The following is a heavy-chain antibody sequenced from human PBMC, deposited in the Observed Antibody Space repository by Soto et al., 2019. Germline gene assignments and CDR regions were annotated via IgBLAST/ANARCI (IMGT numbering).Heavy chain of an antibody. Sequence: LGGSLRLSCAASGFTFSSYGMHWVRQAPGKGLEWVAVISYDGSNKYYADSVKGRFTISRDNSKNTLYLQMNSLRAEDTAVYYCAKDGRKTTVTTLDYWGQGTLVTVSS. CDR2: ISYDGSNK. D-gene: IGHD4-17*01. J-gene: IGHJ4*02. V-gene: IGHV3-30*18. CDR3: AKDGRKTTVTTLDY. CDR1: GFTFSSYG.